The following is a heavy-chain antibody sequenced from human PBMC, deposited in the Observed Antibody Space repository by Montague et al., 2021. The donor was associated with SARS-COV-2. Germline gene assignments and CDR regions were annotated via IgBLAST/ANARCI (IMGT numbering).Heavy chain of an antibody. CDR3: ARPQTTCFIANCVNYFDY. V-gene: IGHV4-59*01. CDR1: GGSTSGYY. J-gene: IGHJ4*02. Sequence: SETLSLTCTVSGGSTSGYYWTWMRQPPGKGLEWLGHIYYTGSTKYNPSLKSRVTISIDTPKNQFSLKLRSVTAADTAVYFCARPQTTCFIANCVNYFDYWGQGALVTVSS. CDR2: IYYTGST. D-gene: IGHD2-2*01.